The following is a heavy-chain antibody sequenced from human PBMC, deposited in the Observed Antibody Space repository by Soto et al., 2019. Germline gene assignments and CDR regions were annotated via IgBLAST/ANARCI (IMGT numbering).Heavy chain of an antibody. V-gene: IGHV3-74*01. CDR2: INSDGSTT. J-gene: IGHJ4*02. CDR1: GFIFSGYW. CDR3: GRLLGGSGSFIYY. D-gene: IGHD3-10*01. Sequence: EVQLVESGGGLVQPGGSLRLSCAASGFIFSGYWMHWVRQAPGKGLVWVSRINSDGSTTSYADSVKGRFTISRDNATNTMYLPMTSPKAEDTAVYYCGRLLGGSGSFIYYWGQGNLVTVSS.